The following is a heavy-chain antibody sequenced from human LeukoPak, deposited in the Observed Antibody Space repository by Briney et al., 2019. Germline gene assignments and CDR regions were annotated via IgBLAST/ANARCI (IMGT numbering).Heavy chain of an antibody. CDR3: CTSPSFGSSWYQFNY. CDR2: ISGRDGRT. CDR1: GLTFYTYA. D-gene: IGHD6-13*01. Sequence: PRGSLRLSCSVSGLTFYTYAMSWVRQAPGKGLEWVSAISGRDGRTYYTDSVKGRFTISRDNSKNTLYLQMNSLRAEDTAVYYCCTSPSFGSSWYQFNYWGQGALVIVSS. V-gene: IGHV3-23*01. J-gene: IGHJ4*02.